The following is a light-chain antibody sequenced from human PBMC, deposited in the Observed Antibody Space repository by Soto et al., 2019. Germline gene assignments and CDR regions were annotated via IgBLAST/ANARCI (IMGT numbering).Light chain of an antibody. CDR1: SSNIGGTNY. CDR2: SNN. Sequence: QSVLAQPPSASGTPGQRVFISCSGSSSNIGGTNYAYWYQQLPGAAPKLLMHSNNLRPSGVPERISGSKSGTSASLAISGLRSEDEADYYCAAWDDRLSAYVFGTGTKV. CDR3: AAWDDRLSAYV. V-gene: IGLV1-47*02. J-gene: IGLJ1*01.